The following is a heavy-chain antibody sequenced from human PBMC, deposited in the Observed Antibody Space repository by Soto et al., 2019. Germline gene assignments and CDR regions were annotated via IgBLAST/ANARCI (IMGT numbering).Heavy chain of an antibody. J-gene: IGHJ4*02. CDR2: VSGAASHT. CDR3: ATSFRYFDN. CDR1: VFTPTTTP. D-gene: IGHD3-9*01. Sequence: GSLRLSCAGSVFTPTTTPLSWVRQPPGKGLEWVATVSGAASHTYYVDSVRGRFFISRDNSKNTVTLQMNNLTVDDTAVYYCATSFRYFDNWGQGTRVTVSS. V-gene: IGHV3-23*01.